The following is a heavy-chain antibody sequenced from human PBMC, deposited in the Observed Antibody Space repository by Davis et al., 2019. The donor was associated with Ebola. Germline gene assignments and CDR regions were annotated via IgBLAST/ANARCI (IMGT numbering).Heavy chain of an antibody. J-gene: IGHJ4*02. CDR1: GFTFSSYA. CDR2: FSGSGGST. Sequence: GESLKISCAASGFTFSSYAMSWVRQAPGKGLEWVSAFSGSGGSTYYADSVKGRFTISRDNSKNTLYLQMNSLRAEDTAVYYCARAQFPTTSDHWGQGTLVTVSS. CDR3: ARAQFPTTSDH. V-gene: IGHV3-23*01. D-gene: IGHD1-1*01.